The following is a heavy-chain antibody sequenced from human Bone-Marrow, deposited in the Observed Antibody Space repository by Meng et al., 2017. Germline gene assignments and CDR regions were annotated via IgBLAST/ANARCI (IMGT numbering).Heavy chain of an antibody. Sequence: ASVKVSCKASGYTFSSYYMHWVRQAPGQGLEWMGIINPSGGSTSYAQKFQGRVTMTRDTSTSTVYMDLSSLRSEDTAVYYCARADTPTYYDILTGFSRWTYFDYWGQGALVPSPQ. CDR1: GYTFSSYY. J-gene: IGHJ4*02. V-gene: IGHV1-46*01. D-gene: IGHD3-9*01. CDR2: INPSGGST. CDR3: ARADTPTYYDILTGFSRWTYFDY.